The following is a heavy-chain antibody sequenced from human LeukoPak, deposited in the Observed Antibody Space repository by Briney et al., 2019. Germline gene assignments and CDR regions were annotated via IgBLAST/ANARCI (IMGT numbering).Heavy chain of an antibody. Sequence: PSETLSLTCTVSGGSISSYYWSWIRQPAGKGLEWIWRIYTSGTTNCNPSLKSRVTMSVDTSKNQFSLKLSSVTAADTAVYYCARGMGSSGWYSTYYFDYWGQGTVVTVSS. D-gene: IGHD6-19*01. CDR1: GGSISSYY. CDR3: ARGMGSSGWYSTYYFDY. V-gene: IGHV4-4*07. CDR2: IYTSGTT. J-gene: IGHJ4*02.